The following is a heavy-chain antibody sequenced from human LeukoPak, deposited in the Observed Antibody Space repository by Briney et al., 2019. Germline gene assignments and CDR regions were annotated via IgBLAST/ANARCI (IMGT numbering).Heavy chain of an antibody. V-gene: IGHV1-2*02. D-gene: IGHD6-19*01. CDR1: GYTFTGYY. J-gene: IGHJ4*02. CDR3: ARDLVVAVAGRSL. CDR2: INPISGGS. Sequence: ASVKVSCKASGYTFTGYYMHWVRQAPGQGLEWMGWINPISGGSKYAQKFQGRVTMTRDTSISTAYMGLSRLRSDDTAVYYCARDLVVAVAGRSLWGQGTLVTVSS.